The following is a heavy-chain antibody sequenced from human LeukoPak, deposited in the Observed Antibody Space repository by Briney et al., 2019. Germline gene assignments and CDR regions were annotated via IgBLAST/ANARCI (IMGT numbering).Heavy chain of an antibody. CDR2: INPSGGST. V-gene: IGHV1-46*01. CDR1: GYTFTSYY. J-gene: IGHJ4*02. CDR3: AREEYSSSAPYYFDY. D-gene: IGHD6-13*01. Sequence: ASVKVSCKASGYTFTSYYMHWVRQAPGQGLEWMGIINPSGGSTSYAQKFQGRVTMTRDTSTSTVYMELSSLGSEDTAVYYCAREEYSSSAPYYFDYWGQGTLVTVSS.